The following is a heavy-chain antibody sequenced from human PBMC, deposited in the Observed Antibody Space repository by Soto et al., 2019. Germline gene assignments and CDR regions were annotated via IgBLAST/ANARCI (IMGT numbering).Heavy chain of an antibody. CDR2: INHSGST. CDR3: ARALTVVTAISYNWFDP. V-gene: IGHV4-34*01. J-gene: IGHJ5*02. Sequence: PSETLSLTCAVYGGSFIGYYWSWIRQPPGKGLEWIGEINHSGSTNYNPSLKSRVTISVDTSKNQFSLKLSSVTAADTAVYYCARALTVVTAISYNWFDPWGQGTLVTVSS. CDR1: GGSFIGYY. D-gene: IGHD2-21*02.